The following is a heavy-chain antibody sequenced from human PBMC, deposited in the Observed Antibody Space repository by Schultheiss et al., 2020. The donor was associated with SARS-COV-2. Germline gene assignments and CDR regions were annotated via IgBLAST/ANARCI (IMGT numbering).Heavy chain of an antibody. CDR2: INHSGST. V-gene: IGHV4-34*01. J-gene: IGHJ6*02. CDR1: GYSISSGYY. CDR3: ARECGAGSCSSSY. Sequence: SETLSLTCAVSGYSISSGYYWSWIRQPPGKGLEWIGEINHSGSTNYNPSLKSRVTISVDTSKNQFSLKLSSVTAADTAVYYCARECGAGSCSSSYWGQGTTVTVSS. D-gene: IGHD2-15*01.